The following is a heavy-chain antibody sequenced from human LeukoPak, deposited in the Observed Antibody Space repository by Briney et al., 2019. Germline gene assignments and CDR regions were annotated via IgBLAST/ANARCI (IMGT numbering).Heavy chain of an antibody. J-gene: IGHJ4*02. D-gene: IGHD1-26*01. V-gene: IGHV1-3*03. Sequence: ASVKVSCKASGYTFSNYAMHWVRQAPGQRLEWMGWINACNGNTRYSQEFKGRVTITRDTSASTVYMELSSLRSEDTAVYFCARSLGMGATLDYWGRGTLVTVSS. CDR2: INACNGNT. CDR1: GYTFSNYA. CDR3: ARSLGMGATLDY.